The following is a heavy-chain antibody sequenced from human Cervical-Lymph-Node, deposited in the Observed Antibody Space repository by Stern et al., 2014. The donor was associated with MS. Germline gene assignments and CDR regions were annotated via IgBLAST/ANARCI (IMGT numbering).Heavy chain of an antibody. J-gene: IGHJ4*02. CDR1: GFSVSTNY. Sequence: EVQLVESGGGLVQPGGSLRLSCAVSGFSVSTNYMNWVRQAPGKGLECVSIIYSDGRTSYADSVKGRFSISRDDSKNTLYLEMNSLRDEDTAVYYCARAGVWDVLDNWGQGTLVTVSS. CDR3: ARAGVWDVLDN. V-gene: IGHV3-53*01. CDR2: IYSDGRT. D-gene: IGHD3-3*01.